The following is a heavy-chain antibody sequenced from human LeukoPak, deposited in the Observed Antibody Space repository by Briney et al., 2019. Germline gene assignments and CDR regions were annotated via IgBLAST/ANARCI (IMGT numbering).Heavy chain of an antibody. J-gene: IGHJ6*03. CDR3: ARGGGQLWTFYYYYMDV. D-gene: IGHD5-18*01. V-gene: IGHV4-34*01. Sequence: SETLSLTCAVYGGSFSGYYWSWIRQPPGRGLEWIGEINHSGSTNYTPSLKSRVTISVDTSKNHCSLRMSSVTAVHTAVYYCARGGGQLWTFYYYYMDVWGKGATVTVSS. CDR1: GGSFSGYY. CDR2: INHSGST.